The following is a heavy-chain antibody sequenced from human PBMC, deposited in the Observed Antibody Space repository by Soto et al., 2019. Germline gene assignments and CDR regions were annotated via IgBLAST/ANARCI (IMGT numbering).Heavy chain of an antibody. J-gene: IGHJ4*02. V-gene: IGHV4-59*08. Sequence: SETLSLTCSVSGGSIGHYYWNWIRQSPGKGLEWIGNVYYSGTTYNPSLRRRVTISVDTSKSQFSLNLTSVTAADTAVYYCARQSSGEFDFRGQGVLVTVSS. CDR3: ARQSSGEFDF. CDR1: GGSIGHYY. D-gene: IGHD4-17*01. CDR2: VYYSGT.